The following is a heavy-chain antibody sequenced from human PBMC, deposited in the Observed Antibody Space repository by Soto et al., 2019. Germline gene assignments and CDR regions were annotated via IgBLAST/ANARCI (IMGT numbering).Heavy chain of an antibody. Sequence: QITLKESGPTLVRPTQTLTLTCTFSGFSLSTTGVGVGGIRQPPGKALEWLALIYWDDDKRYSPSLKSRLTITKHTSKNEVILTMTNMDPVDTARYSCAQRLPHYGLGRERGNWFVPWGQGTLVTVSS. CDR1: GFSLSTTGVG. CDR2: IYWDDDK. V-gene: IGHV2-5*02. CDR3: AQRLPHYGLGRERGNWFVP. J-gene: IGHJ5*02. D-gene: IGHD3-10*01.